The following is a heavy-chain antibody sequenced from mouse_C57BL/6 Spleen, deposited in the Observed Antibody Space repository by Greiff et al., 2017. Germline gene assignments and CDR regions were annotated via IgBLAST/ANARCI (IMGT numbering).Heavy chain of an antibody. V-gene: IGHV1-72*01. CDR1: GYTFTSYW. D-gene: IGHD1-1*02. CDR3: ARGEGVGGYLDD. Sequence: QVQLQQPGAELVKPGASVKLSCKASGYTFTSYWMHWVKQRPGRGLEWIGRIDPNSGGTKYNEKFKSKATLTVDKPSTTADRQLSSLTCEDSAVYDGARGEGVGGYLDDWGQGTTLTVSS. CDR2: IDPNSGGT. J-gene: IGHJ2*01.